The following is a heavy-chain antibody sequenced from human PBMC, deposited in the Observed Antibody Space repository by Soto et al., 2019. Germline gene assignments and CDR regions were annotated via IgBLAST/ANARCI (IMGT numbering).Heavy chain of an antibody. V-gene: IGHV1-8*01. CDR2: INPNSGNI. CDR3: ARGRACGSYYLLDY. D-gene: IGHD3-10*01. Sequence: ASEKVSCKASGDTFTTYDINWVRQATGHRLEWMGWINPNSGNIGYAQRFQGRVTMTRDTAIRTAYMEVSSLGSDDTAVYYWARGRACGSYYLLDYWGQGTLVTVSS. CDR1: GDTFTTYD. J-gene: IGHJ4*02.